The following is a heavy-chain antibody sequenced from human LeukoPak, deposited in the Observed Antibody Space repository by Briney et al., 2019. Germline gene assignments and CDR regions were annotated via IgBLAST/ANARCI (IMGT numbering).Heavy chain of an antibody. CDR3: NRGPIQLWLYYGMDV. CDR2: IRSEAYGGTT. J-gene: IGHJ6*02. D-gene: IGHD5-18*01. V-gene: IGHV3-49*04. CDR1: GFTFGDHA. Sequence: PGRSLRLSCTASGFTFGDHAMSWVRQAPGKGLEWVGFIRSEAYGGTTEYAASVKGRFTISRDDSKSIAYLQMNSLKTEDTAVYYCNRGPIQLWLYYGMDVWGQGTTVIVSS.